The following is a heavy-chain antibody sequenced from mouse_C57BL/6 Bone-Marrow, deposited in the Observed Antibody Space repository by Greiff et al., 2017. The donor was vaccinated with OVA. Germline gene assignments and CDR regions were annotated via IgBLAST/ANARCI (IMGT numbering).Heavy chain of an antibody. CDR3: ARWGYYGSRDRYFDV. V-gene: IGHV1-61*01. J-gene: IGHJ1*03. D-gene: IGHD1-1*01. Sequence: QVQLQQPGAELVRPGSSVKLSCKASGYTFTSYWMDWVKQRPGQGLEWIGNIYPSDSETHYNQKFKDKATLTVDKSSSTAYMQLSSLTSEDSAVYYCARWGYYGSRDRYFDVGGTGTTVTVSS. CDR1: GYTFTSYW. CDR2: IYPSDSET.